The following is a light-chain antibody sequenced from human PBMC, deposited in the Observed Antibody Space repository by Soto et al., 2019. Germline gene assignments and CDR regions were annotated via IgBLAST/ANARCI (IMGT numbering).Light chain of an antibody. Sequence: PGERATLSCRTSQSVSKYSAWYQQKPGRAPRLLIYDASSRATGIPARFIGSGSGTDFTLTISSLEPEDFAIYYCQQRSNWPITFGQGTRLEIK. J-gene: IGKJ5*01. CDR1: QSVSKY. CDR3: QQRSNWPIT. CDR2: DAS. V-gene: IGKV3-11*01.